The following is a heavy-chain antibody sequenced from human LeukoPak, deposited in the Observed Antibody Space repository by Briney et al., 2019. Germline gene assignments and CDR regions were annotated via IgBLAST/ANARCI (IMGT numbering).Heavy chain of an antibody. D-gene: IGHD4-11*01. CDR3: ARDLYSNYAVRAFDI. CDR1: GFVFSSYN. V-gene: IGHV3-21*05. CDR2: ISGSSSYI. Sequence: PGGSLRLSCAASGFVFSSYNLTWVRQAPGKGLEWISFISGSSSYIYYADSVKGRFTISRDNAKNSLYLRMNSLRAEDTAVYYCARDLYSNYAVRAFDIWGQGTMVTVSS. J-gene: IGHJ3*02.